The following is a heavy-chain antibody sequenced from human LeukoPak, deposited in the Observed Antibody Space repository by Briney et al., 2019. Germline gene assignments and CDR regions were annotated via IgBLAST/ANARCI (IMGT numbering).Heavy chain of an antibody. CDR3: ERAILLLVEDAFDI. Sequence: GSLRLSCAASGFTFRTYSMNWVRQAPGKGLEWVSSISSTNSYIYCADSVRGRFTISRDNAKNSLYLQMNSLRAEDTAVYYCERAILLLVEDAFDIWGQGTVVTVSS. J-gene: IGHJ3*02. D-gene: IGHD2-15*01. CDR1: GFTFRTYS. V-gene: IGHV3-21*01. CDR2: ISSTNSYI.